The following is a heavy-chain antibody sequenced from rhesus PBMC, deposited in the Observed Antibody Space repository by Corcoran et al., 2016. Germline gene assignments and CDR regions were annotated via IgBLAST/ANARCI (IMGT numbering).Heavy chain of an antibody. D-gene: IGHD3-9*01. V-gene: IGHV4-160*01. J-gene: IGHJ4*01. CDR1: GYSISSNY. CDR2: IRSGGTT. CDR3: ARVGEDDYGYYGNLDY. Sequence: QVQLQESGPGLVKPSETLSLTCAVSGYSISSNYWSWIRQPPGKGLEWIWRIRSGGTTNSNPSLKRLVTISIDTSKNQFSLRLSSVAAADTAVYYCARVGEDDYGYYGNLDYWGQGVLVTVSS.